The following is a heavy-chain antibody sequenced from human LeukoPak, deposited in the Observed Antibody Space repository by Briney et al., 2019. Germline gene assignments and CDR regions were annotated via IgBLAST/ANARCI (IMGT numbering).Heavy chain of an antibody. CDR1: GFSFSSYS. J-gene: IGHJ6*03. D-gene: IGHD3-3*01. CDR2: IGASSATI. Sequence: GGSLRLSRAASGFSFSSYSMNWVRQAPGKGLEWISYIGASSATIHYADSVQGRFTISRDNAKNSLFLQMDNLRAEDTAVYYCAKVFGVEYFYYMDVWGNGATVIVSS. V-gene: IGHV3-48*04. CDR3: AKVFGVEYFYYMDV.